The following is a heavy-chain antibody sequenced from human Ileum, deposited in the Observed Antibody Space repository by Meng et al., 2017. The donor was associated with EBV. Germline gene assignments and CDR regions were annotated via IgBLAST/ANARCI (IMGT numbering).Heavy chain of an antibody. J-gene: IGHJ4*02. CDR1: GYYRSSTNW. CDR3: ARNVPGTSAYYD. CDR2: IYYSGST. V-gene: IGHV4-28*01. Sequence: QVQLQESGPGLVKPSETLSPTCAVSGYYRSSTNWWGWIRQPPGKGLEWIGYIYYSGSTSYNPSLKSRVTMSVDTSKNQFSLNLNSVTAVDTAVYYCARNVPGTSAYYDWGQGTLVTVSS. D-gene: IGHD3-22*01.